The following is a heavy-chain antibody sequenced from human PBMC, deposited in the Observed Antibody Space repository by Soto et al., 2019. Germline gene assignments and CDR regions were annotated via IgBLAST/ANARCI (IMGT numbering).Heavy chain of an antibody. J-gene: IGHJ4*02. D-gene: IGHD1-1*01. V-gene: IGHV1-2*02. Sequence: ASVKVSCKASGYTFTGYYLHWVRQAPGQGLEWMGWINPNSGGTNYAQKFQGRVTMTRDTSISTAYMELSRLRSDDTAVYYCARGRTGTTSYFDYWGQGNLVTVSS. CDR1: GYTFTGYY. CDR2: INPNSGGT. CDR3: ARGRTGTTSYFDY.